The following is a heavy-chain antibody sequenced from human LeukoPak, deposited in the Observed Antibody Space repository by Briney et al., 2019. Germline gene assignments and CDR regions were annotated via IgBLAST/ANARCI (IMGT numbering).Heavy chain of an antibody. J-gene: IGHJ6*02. CDR2: ISAYNGNT. Sequence: ASVKVSCKASGYTFTSYYMHWVRQAPGQGLEWMGWISAYNGNTNYAQKLQGRVTMTTDTSTSTAYMELRSLRSDDTAVYYCAREDYTAMVTYYYYGMDVWGQGTTVTVSS. CDR1: GYTFTSYY. CDR3: AREDYTAMVTYYYYGMDV. V-gene: IGHV1-18*04. D-gene: IGHD5-18*01.